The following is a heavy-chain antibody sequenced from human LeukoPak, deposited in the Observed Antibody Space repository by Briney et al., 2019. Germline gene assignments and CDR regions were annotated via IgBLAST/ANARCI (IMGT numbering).Heavy chain of an antibody. CDR2: IYSGGST. J-gene: IGHJ4*02. D-gene: IGHD5-18*01. V-gene: IGHV3-53*01. Sequence: GGSLRLSCAASGFTFSSYAMSWVRQAPGKGLEWVSVIYSGGSTYYADSVKGRFTISRDNSKNTLYLQMNSLRAEDTAVYYCARWSKLWLYFDYWGQGTLVTVSS. CDR1: GFTFSSYA. CDR3: ARWSKLWLYFDY.